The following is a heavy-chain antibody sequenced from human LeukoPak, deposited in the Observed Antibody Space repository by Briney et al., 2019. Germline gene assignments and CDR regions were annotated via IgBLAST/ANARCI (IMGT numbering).Heavy chain of an antibody. CDR1: GFTFSSYA. CDR3: AKAAADYFDY. D-gene: IGHD6-25*01. J-gene: IGHJ4*02. CDR2: ISYDGSNK. V-gene: IGHV3-30-3*01. Sequence: GRSLRLSCAASGFTFSSYAMHWVRQAPGKGLEWVAVISYDGSNKYYADSVQGRFTISRDNSKNTLYLQMNSLRAEDTAVYYCAKAAADYFDYWGQGTLVTVS.